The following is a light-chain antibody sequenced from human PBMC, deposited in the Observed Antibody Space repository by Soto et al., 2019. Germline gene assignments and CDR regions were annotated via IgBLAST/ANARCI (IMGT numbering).Light chain of an antibody. V-gene: IGKV1-5*03. CDR2: KAS. CDR1: QTISSW. J-gene: IGKJ5*01. Sequence: DIQMAQSSSALAGAGGEVVTITWRASQTISSWLAWYQQKPGKAPKLLIYKASTLKSGVPSRFSGSGSGTEFTLTISSLQSEDFAVYYCQQRSSWPPTFGQGTRLEIK. CDR3: QQRSSWPPT.